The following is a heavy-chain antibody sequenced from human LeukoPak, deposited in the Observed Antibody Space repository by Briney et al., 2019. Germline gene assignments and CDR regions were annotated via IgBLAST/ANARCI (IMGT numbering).Heavy chain of an antibody. CDR3: LVVPAAIGDDY. J-gene: IGHJ4*02. CDR2: MNPNSGNT. CDR1: GYTFTSYD. Sequence: ASVKVSCKASGYTFTSYDINWVRQATGQGLEWMGWMNPNSGNTGYAQKFQGRVTITRNTSISTAYMELSSLRSEDTAVYYCLVVPAAIGDDYWGQGTLVTVSS. V-gene: IGHV1-8*03. D-gene: IGHD2-2*02.